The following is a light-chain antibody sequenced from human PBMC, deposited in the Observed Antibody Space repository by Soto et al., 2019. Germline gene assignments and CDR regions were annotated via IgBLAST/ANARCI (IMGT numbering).Light chain of an antibody. J-gene: IGLJ2*01. CDR2: DVS. CDR1: SSDVGGYNY. Sequence: QSALTQPRSVSGSPGQSVTISCTGTSSDVGGYNYVSWYQQHPGKAPKLMIYDVSKRPSGVPDRFSGSKSGNTASLTISVLQAEDVADYYCCSDAGSYTFVFGGGTKLTVL. V-gene: IGLV2-11*01. CDR3: CSDAGSYTFV.